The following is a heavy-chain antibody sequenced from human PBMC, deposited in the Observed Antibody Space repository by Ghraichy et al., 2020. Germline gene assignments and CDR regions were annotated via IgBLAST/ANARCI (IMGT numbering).Heavy chain of an antibody. D-gene: IGHD6-13*01. CDR2: ISDNGVNT. J-gene: IGHJ4*02. Sequence: GGSLRLSCEASGFTFTNYAMNWVRLAPGKGLQWVSVISDNGVNTHYADSVKGRFTVSRDNSKRTLYLLMESLRAEDTAIYYCVKGWYKNDYWGQGTLVTVSP. V-gene: IGHV3-23*01. CDR3: VKGWYKNDY. CDR1: GFTFTNYA.